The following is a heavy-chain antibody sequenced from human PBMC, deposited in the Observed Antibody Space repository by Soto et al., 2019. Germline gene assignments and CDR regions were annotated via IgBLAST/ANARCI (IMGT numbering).Heavy chain of an antibody. Sequence: GGSLRLSCAASGFTFSSYGMSWVRQAPGKGLEWVSAISGSGGSTYYADSVKGRFTISRDNSKNTLYLQMNSLRAEDTAVYYCAKDYYDSSGYYYAQDSDYWGQGTLVTVSS. CDR3: AKDYYDSSGYYYAQDSDY. D-gene: IGHD3-22*01. J-gene: IGHJ4*02. CDR2: ISGSGGST. V-gene: IGHV3-23*01. CDR1: GFTFSSYG.